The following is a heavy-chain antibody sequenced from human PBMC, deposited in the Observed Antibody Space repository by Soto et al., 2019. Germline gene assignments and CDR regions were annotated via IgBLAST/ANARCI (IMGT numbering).Heavy chain of an antibody. J-gene: IGHJ2*01. Sequence: PGGSLRLSCTASGFTFNDYYMNWFRQAPGKGLEWISYISNTGTTIYYADSVKGRFTISRDTSKNSLFLQMNSLRGEDTALYYCARDYCSRSNSYPRGYFDLWGRGTLVTVSS. CDR2: ISNTGTTI. V-gene: IGHV3-11*01. CDR3: ARDYCSRSNSYPRGYFDL. CDR1: GFTFNDYY. D-gene: IGHD2-2*01.